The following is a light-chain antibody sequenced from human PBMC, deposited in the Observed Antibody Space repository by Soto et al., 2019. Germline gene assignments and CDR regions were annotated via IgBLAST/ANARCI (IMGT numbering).Light chain of an antibody. V-gene: IGKV1D-12*01. CDR1: QDINNW. CDR3: QQANSFPLT. Sequence: DIQVTQSPSYVSVSVGDRVTITCRASQDINNWLAWYQQKPGKAPKLLIYTTSNLQSGVPSRFSGSGSGTDFTLTISSLQPEDFATYYCQQANSFPLTFGGGTKVEIK. CDR2: TTS. J-gene: IGKJ4*01.